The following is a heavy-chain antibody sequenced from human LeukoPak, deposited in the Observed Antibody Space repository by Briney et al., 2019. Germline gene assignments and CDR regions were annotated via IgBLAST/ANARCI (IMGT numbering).Heavy chain of an antibody. Sequence: ASVKVSCKASGYTFTGYYIHWVRQAPEQGLEWMGWINPNSDYTYYAQKFQGRVTLTRDTSISTVYMELNTLTSDDTALYFCAVAPGDYWGQGTLVSVSA. CDR1: GYTFTGYY. CDR2: INPNSDYT. V-gene: IGHV1-2*02. D-gene: IGHD2-21*01. J-gene: IGHJ4*02. CDR3: AVAPGDY.